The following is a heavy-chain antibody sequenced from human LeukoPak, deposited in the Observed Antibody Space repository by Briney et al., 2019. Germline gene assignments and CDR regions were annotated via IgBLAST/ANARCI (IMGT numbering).Heavy chain of an antibody. CDR1: GGSISTTSYY. V-gene: IGHV4-39*01. D-gene: IGHD6-19*01. CDR3: ARLRYVSGWYYFDY. Sequence: PSETLSLTCTVSGGSISTTSYYGVCIRQPPGKGLECIGSIYYSGSTYYNPSLKGRVTISVDTSKNQFSLKLSSVTAADTAVYYCARLRYVSGWYYFDYWGQGTLVTVSS. CDR2: IYYSGST. J-gene: IGHJ4*02.